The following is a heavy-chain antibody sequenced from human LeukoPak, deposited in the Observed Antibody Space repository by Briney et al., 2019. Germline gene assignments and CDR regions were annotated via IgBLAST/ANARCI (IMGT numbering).Heavy chain of an antibody. V-gene: IGHV3-48*03. CDR2: ISSSGSTI. CDR3: AREPAPSALTGYYRDAFDI. J-gene: IGHJ3*02. D-gene: IGHD3-9*01. CDR1: GFTFSSYA. Sequence: PGGSLRLSCAASGFTFSSYAMNWVRQAPGKGLEWVSYISSSGSTIYYADSVKGRFTISRDNAKNSLYLQMNSLRAEDTAVYYCAREPAPSALTGYYRDAFDIWGQGTMVTVSS.